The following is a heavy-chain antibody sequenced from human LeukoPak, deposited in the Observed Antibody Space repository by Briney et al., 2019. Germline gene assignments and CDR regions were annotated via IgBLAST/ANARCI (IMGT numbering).Heavy chain of an antibody. CDR3: ARDLNWGSFDAFDI. Sequence: ASVKVSCKASGGTFSSYAISWVRQAPGQGLEWMGGIIPIFGTANYAQKFQGRVTITADESTSTAYMELSSLGSEDTAVYYCARDLNWGSFDAFDIWGQGTMVTVSS. J-gene: IGHJ3*02. V-gene: IGHV1-69*13. CDR1: GGTFSSYA. CDR2: IIPIFGTA. D-gene: IGHD7-27*01.